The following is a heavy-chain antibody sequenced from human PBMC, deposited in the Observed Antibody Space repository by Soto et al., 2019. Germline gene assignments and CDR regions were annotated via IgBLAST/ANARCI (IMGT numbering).Heavy chain of an antibody. Sequence: EVQLLESGGGLVQPGGSLRLSCVGSGFFFSSYTMTWVRQAPGKGLEWVSSFSATSENTYYADSVRGRFTISRDNSKNTLFLQMNSLTAKDTAMYYCAKARDQQWVRLPFDYWGQGILVIVSS. CDR3: AKARDQQWVRLPFDY. D-gene: IGHD6-19*01. J-gene: IGHJ4*02. CDR2: FSATSENT. V-gene: IGHV3-23*01. CDR1: GFFFSSYT.